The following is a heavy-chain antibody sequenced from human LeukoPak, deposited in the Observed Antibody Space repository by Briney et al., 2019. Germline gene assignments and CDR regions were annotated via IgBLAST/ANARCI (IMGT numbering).Heavy chain of an antibody. CDR1: GGSFSGYC. J-gene: IGHJ5*02. D-gene: IGHD6-19*01. V-gene: IGHV4-34*01. Sequence: SETLSLTCAVYGGSFSGYCWSWIRQPPGKGLEWIGETNHSGSTNYNPSLKSRVTISVDTSKNQFSLKLSSVTAADTAVYYCARGVIYSSGWYWSGRDWFDPWGQGTLVTVSS. CDR3: ARGVIYSSGWYWSGRDWFDP. CDR2: TNHSGST.